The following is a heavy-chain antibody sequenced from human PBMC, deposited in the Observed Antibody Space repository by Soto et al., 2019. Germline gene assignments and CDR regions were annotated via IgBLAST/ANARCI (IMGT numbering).Heavy chain of an antibody. Sequence: QVQLQQWGAGLLKPPETLSLTCAVSGGSLRGYYWSWIRQSPGKGLEWIGEINYSGGTNYNPSLKSRVTISVDTSKNQFAVRLICLTAADAAVYCCAKSATVGAANFDVWGQGTMVTVSA. CDR1: GGSLRGYY. V-gene: IGHV4-34*01. D-gene: IGHD1-26*01. J-gene: IGHJ3*01. CDR2: INYSGGT. CDR3: AKSATVGAANFDV.